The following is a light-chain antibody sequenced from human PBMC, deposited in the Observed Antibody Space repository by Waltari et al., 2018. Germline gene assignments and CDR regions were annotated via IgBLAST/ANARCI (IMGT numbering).Light chain of an antibody. Sequence: DVVLTQSPLFLPVTLGQPASMSCRSSQSPVHSYGNTYLNWFHQRPGRSPRRLIYKTSRRESGVPDRFSGSGSGTDFTLKISRVEAEDVGVYYCMQGSHWPRTFGQGTKLEI. CDR3: MQGSHWPRT. J-gene: IGKJ2*01. CDR1: QSPVHSYGNTY. V-gene: IGKV2-30*02. CDR2: KTS.